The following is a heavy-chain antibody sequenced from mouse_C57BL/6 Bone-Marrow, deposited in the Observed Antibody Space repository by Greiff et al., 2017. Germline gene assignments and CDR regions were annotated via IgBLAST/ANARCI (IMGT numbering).Heavy chain of an antibody. J-gene: IGHJ2*01. D-gene: IGHD1-1*01. CDR2: IDPENGDP. Sequence: EVQLQQSGPELVRPGASVKLSCTASGFNIKDDYMHWVKQRPEQGLEWIGWIDPENGDPEYASTFQGKATLTADTSSNTAYLQLSSLTSEDTAVYYCTSYYYGSSYFDYWGKGTTRTVSS. CDR1: GFNIKDDY. CDR3: TSYYYGSSYFDY. V-gene: IGHV14-4*01.